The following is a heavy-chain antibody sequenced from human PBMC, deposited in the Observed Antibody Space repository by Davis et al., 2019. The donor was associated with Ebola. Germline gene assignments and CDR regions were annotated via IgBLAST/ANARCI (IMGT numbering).Heavy chain of an antibody. J-gene: IGHJ5*02. CDR3: TRAIARRRYGSWFDP. CDR1: GYTFTSYY. V-gene: IGHV1-46*01. D-gene: IGHD4-17*01. Sequence: AASVKVSCKASGYTFTSYYMHWVRQAPGQGLEWMGIINPSGGSTSYAQKFQGRVTMTRDTSITTAYMELSSLSSDDTAVYYCTRAIARRRYGSWFDPWGQGTPVTVSS. CDR2: INPSGGST.